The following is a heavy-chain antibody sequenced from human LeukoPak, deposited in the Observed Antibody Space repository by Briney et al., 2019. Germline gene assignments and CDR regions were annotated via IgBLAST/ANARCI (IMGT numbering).Heavy chain of an antibody. Sequence: PSGTLSLTCAVSGGSISSSNWWSWVRQPPGKGLEWIGEIYHSGSTNYNPSLKSRVTISVDKSKNQFSLKLSSVTAADTAVYYCARQNDYYGSGEYNWFDPWGQGTLVTVSS. V-gene: IGHV4-4*02. CDR3: ARQNDYYGSGEYNWFDP. CDR1: GGSISSSNW. D-gene: IGHD3-10*01. CDR2: IYHSGST. J-gene: IGHJ5*02.